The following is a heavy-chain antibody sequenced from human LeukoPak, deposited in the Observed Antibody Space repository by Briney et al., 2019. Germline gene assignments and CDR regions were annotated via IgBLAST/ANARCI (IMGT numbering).Heavy chain of an antibody. CDR1: GYTFTSYG. CDR2: ISAYNGNT. V-gene: IGHV1-18*01. CDR3: ARTPSSGSYDAFDI. D-gene: IGHD1-26*01. Sequence: GASVKVSCKASGYTFTSYGISWVRQAPGQGLEWMGWISAYNGNTNYAQKLQGRVTITTDTSTSTAYMELRSLRSDDTAVYYCARTPSSGSYDAFDIWGQGTMVTVSS. J-gene: IGHJ3*02.